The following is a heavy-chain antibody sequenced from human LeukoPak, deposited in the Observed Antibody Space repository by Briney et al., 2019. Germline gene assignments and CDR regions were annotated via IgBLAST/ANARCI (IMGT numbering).Heavy chain of an antibody. J-gene: IGHJ4*02. CDR1: GFTFSSYG. D-gene: IGHD3-22*01. V-gene: IGHV3-30*18. CDR2: ISYDGSNK. Sequence: GGSLRLSCAASGFTFSSYGMHWVRQAPGKGLEWVAVISYDGSNKYYADSVKGRFTISRDNSKNTLYLQMNSLRAEDTAVYYCAKTVTYCYDSSGYVMDYWGQGTLVTVSS. CDR3: AKTVTYCYDSSGYVMDY.